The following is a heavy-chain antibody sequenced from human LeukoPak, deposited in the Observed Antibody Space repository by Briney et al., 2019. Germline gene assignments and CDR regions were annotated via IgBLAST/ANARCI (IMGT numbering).Heavy chain of an antibody. J-gene: IGHJ3*02. D-gene: IGHD3-22*01. Sequence: ASVKVSCKASGGTFSSYAISWVRQAPGQGLEWMGGIIPIFGTANYAQKFQGRVTITADESTSTAYMELSSLRSEDTAVYYCARVDHVDSSGFDAFDIWGQGTMVTVSS. V-gene: IGHV1-69*01. CDR1: GGTFSSYA. CDR3: ARVDHVDSSGFDAFDI. CDR2: IIPIFGTA.